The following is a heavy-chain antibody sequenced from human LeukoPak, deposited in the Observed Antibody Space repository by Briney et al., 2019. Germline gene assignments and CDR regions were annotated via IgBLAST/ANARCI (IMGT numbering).Heavy chain of an antibody. CDR1: GFTVSSNY. V-gene: IGHV3-7*01. Sequence: GGSLRLSCAASGFTVSSNYMSWVRQAPGKGLEWVANIKQDGTEKYYVDSVKGRFTISRDNAKNSLYLQMNSLRVEDTAVYYCAKVAKYYYGSETYYFFEHWGQGTPVTASS. J-gene: IGHJ4*02. CDR2: IKQDGTEK. D-gene: IGHD3-10*01. CDR3: AKVAKYYYGSETYYFFEH.